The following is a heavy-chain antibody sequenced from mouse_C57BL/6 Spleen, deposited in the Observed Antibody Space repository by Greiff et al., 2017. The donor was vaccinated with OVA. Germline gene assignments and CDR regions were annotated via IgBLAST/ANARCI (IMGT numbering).Heavy chain of an antibody. V-gene: IGHV1-26*01. CDR1: GYTFTDYY. CDR3: ASSYYGSSWDY. CDR2: INPNNGGT. Sequence: EVQLQQSGPELVKPGASVKISCKASGYTFTDYYMNWVKQSHGKSLEWIGDINPNNGGTSYNQKFKGKATLTVDKSSSTAYMELRSLTSEDSAVYYCASSYYGSSWDYWGQGTTLTVSS. J-gene: IGHJ2*01. D-gene: IGHD1-1*01.